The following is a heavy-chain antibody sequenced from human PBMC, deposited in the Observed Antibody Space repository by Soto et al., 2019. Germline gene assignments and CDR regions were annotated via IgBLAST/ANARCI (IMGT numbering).Heavy chain of an antibody. CDR2: IWYDGSNK. J-gene: IGHJ4*02. V-gene: IGHV3-33*01. Sequence: GESLKISCAASGFTFSSYGMHWVRQAPGKGLEWVAVIWYDGSNKYYADSVKGRFTISRDNSKNTLYLQMNSLRAEDTAVYYCAREGGRGPQPDYWGQGTLVTVSS. CDR3: AREGGRGPQPDY. CDR1: GFTFSSYG. D-gene: IGHD3-16*01.